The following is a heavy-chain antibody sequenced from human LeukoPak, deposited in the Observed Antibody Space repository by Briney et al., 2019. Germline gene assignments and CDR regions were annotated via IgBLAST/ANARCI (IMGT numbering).Heavy chain of an antibody. J-gene: IGHJ4*02. D-gene: IGHD6-13*01. V-gene: IGHV3-23*01. Sequence: GGSLRLSCAASGFTFSSYAMSWVRQAPGKGLEWVSAISGSGGSTYYADSMKGRFTISRDNSKNTLYLQMNSLRAEDTAVYYCAGYSSSWYYSYFDYWGQGTLVTASS. CDR1: GFTFSSYA. CDR2: ISGSGGST. CDR3: AGYSSSWYYSYFDY.